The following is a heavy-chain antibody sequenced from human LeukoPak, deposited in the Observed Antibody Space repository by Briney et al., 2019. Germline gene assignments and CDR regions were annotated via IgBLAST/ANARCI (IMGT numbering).Heavy chain of an antibody. V-gene: IGHV1-2*06. CDR1: GYTFTGYY. CDR3: ARDWRRGEGGIKLGY. D-gene: IGHD3-10*01. J-gene: IGHJ4*02. CDR2: IDPNSGGT. Sequence: ASVKVSCKASGYTFTGYYMHWVRQAPGQGLEWMGRIDPNSGGTNYAQKFQGRVTMTRDTSISTAYMELSRLRSDDTAVYYCARDWRRGEGGIKLGYWGQGTLVTVSS.